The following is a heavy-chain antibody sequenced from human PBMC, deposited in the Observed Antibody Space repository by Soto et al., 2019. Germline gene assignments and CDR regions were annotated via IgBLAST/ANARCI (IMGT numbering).Heavy chain of an antibody. D-gene: IGHD3-3*01. V-gene: IGHV4-31*03. CDR2: IYYSGST. J-gene: IGHJ3*02. CDR3: AREPVPDTIFPNNDAFDI. Sequence: QVQLQESGPGLVKPSQTLSLTCTVSGGSISSGGYYWSWIRQHPGKGLEWIGYIYYSGSTYYNPSLTSRVTISVDTSKNQFSLQLSSVTAADTAVYYCAREPVPDTIFPNNDAFDIWGKVTMVTVSS. CDR1: GGSISSGGYY.